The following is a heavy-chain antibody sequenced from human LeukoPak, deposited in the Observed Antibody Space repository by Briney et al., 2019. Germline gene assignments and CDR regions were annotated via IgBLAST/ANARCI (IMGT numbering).Heavy chain of an antibody. D-gene: IGHD6-13*01. V-gene: IGHV3-30-3*01. J-gene: IGHJ4*02. Sequence: GRSLRLSCAASGFTFSSYAMHWVRQAPGKGLEWVAVISYDGSNKYYADSVKGRFTISRDNSKNTLYLQMNSLRAEDTAVYYCARDRHSSSWLKGIFDYWGQGTLVTVSS. CDR1: GFTFSSYA. CDR3: ARDRHSSSWLKGIFDY. CDR2: ISYDGSNK.